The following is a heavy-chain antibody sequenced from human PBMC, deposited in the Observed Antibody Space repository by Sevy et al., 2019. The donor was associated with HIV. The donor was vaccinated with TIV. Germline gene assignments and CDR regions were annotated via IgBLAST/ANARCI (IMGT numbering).Heavy chain of an antibody. V-gene: IGHV3-30*18. CDR2: ISYDGSNK. CDR3: AKDQGGYSYGLPGYYYGMDV. Sequence: GGSLRLSCAASGFTFSSYGMHWVRQAPGKGLEWVAVISYDGSNKYYADSVKGRFTISRDNSKNTLSLQMNSLRAEDTAVYYCAKDQGGYSYGLPGYYYGMDVWGQGTTVTVSS. J-gene: IGHJ6*02. D-gene: IGHD5-18*01. CDR1: GFTFSSYG.